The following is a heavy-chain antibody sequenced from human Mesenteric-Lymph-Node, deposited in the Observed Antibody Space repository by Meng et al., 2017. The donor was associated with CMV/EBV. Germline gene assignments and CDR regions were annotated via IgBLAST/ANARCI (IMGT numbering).Heavy chain of an antibody. D-gene: IGHD2-2*01. J-gene: IGHJ4*02. CDR3: ARGPKVLPPAHHFDY. V-gene: IGHV3-23*01. CDR1: GFTFSSYA. Sequence: GESLKISCAASGFTFSSYAMSWVRQAPGKGLEWVSGISGSGGSTYYADSVKGRFTISRDNSKNTLYLQMNSLRVEDTAVYYCARGPKVLPPAHHFDYWGQGAQVIVSS. CDR2: ISGSGGST.